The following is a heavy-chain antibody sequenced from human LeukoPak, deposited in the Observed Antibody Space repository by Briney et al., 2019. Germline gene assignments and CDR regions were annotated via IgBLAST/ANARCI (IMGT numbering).Heavy chain of an antibody. CDR1: GGSISSYY. Sequence: SETLSLTCTSSGGSISSYYWSWIRQPAGKGLEWVGRIYTSGSTNYNPSLQSRVTMSADTSNNKFSLKLSSVTAADTAVYYCARVGYSSGWYDGDYFDYWGQGTLVTVSS. D-gene: IGHD6-19*01. J-gene: IGHJ4*02. CDR2: IYTSGST. V-gene: IGHV4-4*07. CDR3: ARVGYSSGWYDGDYFDY.